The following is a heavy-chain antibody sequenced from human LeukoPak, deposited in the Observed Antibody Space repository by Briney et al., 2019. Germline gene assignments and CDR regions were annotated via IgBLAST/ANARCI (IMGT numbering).Heavy chain of an antibody. D-gene: IGHD3-22*01. Sequence: ASVKVSCKASGYTFTGYYMHWVRQAPGQGLEWMGWINPNSGGTNYAQKFQGRVTMTRDTSISTAYMELSRLRSDDTAVYYCAREVYDSSVITVYYYYYMDVWGKGTTVTVSS. V-gene: IGHV1-2*02. CDR2: INPNSGGT. CDR3: AREVYDSSVITVYYYYYMDV. CDR1: GYTFTGYY. J-gene: IGHJ6*03.